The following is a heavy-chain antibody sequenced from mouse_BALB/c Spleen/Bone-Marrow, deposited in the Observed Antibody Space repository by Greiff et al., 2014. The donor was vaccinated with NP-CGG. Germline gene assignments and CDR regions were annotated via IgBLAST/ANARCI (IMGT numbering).Heavy chain of an antibody. CDR1: GFNITDYY. J-gene: IGHJ3*01. CDR3: NAYRLSAH. CDR2: IDPENGDT. Sequence: DVQLQESGAELVRSGASVKLSCTPSGFNITDYYIHWVKQRPEQGLEWIGWIDPENGDTEYAPKFQGKATVTAGTSSSTAYLQLSSLTSEDTAVYYCNAYRLSAHWGQGTLVTVSA. V-gene: IGHV14-4*02.